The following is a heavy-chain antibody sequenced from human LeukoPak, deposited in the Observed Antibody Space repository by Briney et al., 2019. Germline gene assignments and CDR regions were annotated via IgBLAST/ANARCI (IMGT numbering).Heavy chain of an antibody. Sequence: PSETLSLTCTVSGGSISSYYWSCIRQPAGRGLEWIGRIYTSGSTNYNPSLKSRVTMSVDTSKNQFSLKLSSVTAADTAVYYCAREEAMGSYYYYYMDVWGKGTTVTVSS. CDR3: AREEAMGSYYYYYMDV. CDR2: IYTSGST. CDR1: GGSISSYY. D-gene: IGHD3-16*01. J-gene: IGHJ6*03. V-gene: IGHV4-4*07.